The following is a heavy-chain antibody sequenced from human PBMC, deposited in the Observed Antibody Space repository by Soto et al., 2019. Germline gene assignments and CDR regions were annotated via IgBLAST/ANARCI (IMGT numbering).Heavy chain of an antibody. D-gene: IGHD3-22*01. V-gene: IGHV1-69*01. J-gene: IGHJ4*02. Sequence: QVQLVQSGAEVKKPGSSVKVSCKASGGTFSSYAISWVRQAPGQGLEWMGGIIPIFGTANYAQTFQGRVTITADESTSTADMELSTLRSADTAVYYCASSLNPYYDRSRYYDYWGKGTPVTVSS. CDR3: ASSLNPYYDRSRYYDY. CDR2: IIPIFGTA. CDR1: GGTFSSYA.